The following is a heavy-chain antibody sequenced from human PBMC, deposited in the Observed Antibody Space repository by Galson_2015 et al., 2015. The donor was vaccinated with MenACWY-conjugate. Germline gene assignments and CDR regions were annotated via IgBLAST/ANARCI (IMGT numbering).Heavy chain of an antibody. J-gene: IGHJ4*02. CDR1: GFTFSTYS. CDR3: ARGSGQYCGGDCHFDY. V-gene: IGHV3-21*01. Sequence: SLRLSCAASGFTFSTYSMNWVHQAPGKGLEWVSSISSDSSYIYYADSVKGRFTISRDNPKNSLSLQVHSLRVEDTAVYYCARGSGQYCGGDCHFDYWGRGTLVTVSS. D-gene: IGHD2-21*02. CDR2: ISSDSSYI.